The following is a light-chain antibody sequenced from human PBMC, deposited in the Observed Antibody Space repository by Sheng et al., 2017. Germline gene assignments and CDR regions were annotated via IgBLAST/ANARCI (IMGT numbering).Light chain of an antibody. CDR1: SSDVGSYNL. Sequence: QSALTQPASVSGSPGQSITISCTGTSSDVGSYNLVSWYQQHPGKAPKLMIYEVSKRPSGVSNRFSGSKSGNTASLTISGLQAEDEADYYCQSYDSGLSASVFGTGTRVTVL. CDR3: QSYDSGLSASV. J-gene: IGLJ1*01. V-gene: IGLV2-23*02. CDR2: EVS.